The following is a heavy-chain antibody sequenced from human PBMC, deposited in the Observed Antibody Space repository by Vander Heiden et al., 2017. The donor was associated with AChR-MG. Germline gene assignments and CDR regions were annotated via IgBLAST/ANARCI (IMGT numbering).Heavy chain of an antibody. Sequence: VQLQPSGPGLVKPSPTLALTRAISGDSGSSHSAVWNRIRQSLSSGHEWLGRTYYKSKWYYDYAVSGKSRITSNPGTSKNQLSLQLRSATPEDTAVYYCARACFYSSVSGLTSWGQGTLVTVSS. CDR3: ARACFYSSVSGLTS. CDR1: GDSGSSHSAV. V-gene: IGHV6-1*01. D-gene: IGHD6-19*01. CDR2: TYYKSKWYY. J-gene: IGHJ5*02.